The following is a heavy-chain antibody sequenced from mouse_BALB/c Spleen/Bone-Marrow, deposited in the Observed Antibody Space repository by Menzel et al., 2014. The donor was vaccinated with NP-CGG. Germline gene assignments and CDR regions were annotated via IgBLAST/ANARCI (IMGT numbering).Heavy chain of an antibody. D-gene: IGHD2-3*01. CDR1: GFDFRRYW. V-gene: IGHV4-1*02. J-gene: IGHJ2*01. CDR2: INPESSTI. Sequence: EVNVVESGGGLVQPGGSLKLSCAASGFDFRRYWMSWVRQAPGKGLEWIGVINPESSTINYTPSLKDKFIISRDNAKNTLYLQTSKVRSEDTALYYCARLGYYGYFVDWGQGTTLTVSS. CDR3: ARLGYYGYFVD.